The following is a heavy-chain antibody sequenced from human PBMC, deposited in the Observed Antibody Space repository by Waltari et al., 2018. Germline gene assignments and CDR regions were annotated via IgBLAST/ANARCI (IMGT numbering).Heavy chain of an antibody. V-gene: IGHV1-18*04. CDR1: GYTFTSYG. CDR3: ARTSYYYGSGSYSSFDY. J-gene: IGHJ4*02. Sequence: QVQLVQSGAEVKKPGASVKVSCKASGYTFTSYGISWVRQAPGQGLEWMGWISAYNGNTNYAQKLQGRVTMNTDTSTSTAYMELRSLRSDDTAVYYCARTSYYYGSGSYSSFDYWGQGTLVTVSS. D-gene: IGHD3-10*01. CDR2: ISAYNGNT.